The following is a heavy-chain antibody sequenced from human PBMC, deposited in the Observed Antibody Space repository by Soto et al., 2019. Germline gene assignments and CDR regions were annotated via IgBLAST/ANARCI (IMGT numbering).Heavy chain of an antibody. J-gene: IGHJ6*03. CDR3: VKHGFQYHRDV. CDR1: GGSINSGTYY. V-gene: IGHV4-39*01. CDR2: IYNTGST. Sequence: QLQLQESGPGLVKPSETLSLTCTVSGGSINSGTYYWGWIRQPPGKGLEWIGSIYNTGSTYYSPSLKSRVTVSIDTPNNRFSLRLSSVTAADTAVYYCVKHGFQYHRDVWARGTPVTVSS. D-gene: IGHD3-10*01.